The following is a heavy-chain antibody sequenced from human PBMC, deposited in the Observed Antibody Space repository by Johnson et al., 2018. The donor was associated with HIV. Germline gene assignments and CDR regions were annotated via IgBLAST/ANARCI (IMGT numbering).Heavy chain of an antibody. CDR2: INWNGGST. Sequence: VQLVESGGGVVRPGGSLRLSCAASGFTFDDYGMSWVRQAPGKGLEWVSGINWNGGSTGYADSVKGRFTISRDNAKNSLYLQMNSLRAEDTAVYYCARDQGGQWLAYDAFDIWGQGTMVTVSS. CDR3: ARDQGGQWLAYDAFDI. D-gene: IGHD6-19*01. CDR1: GFTFDDYG. V-gene: IGHV3-20*04. J-gene: IGHJ3*02.